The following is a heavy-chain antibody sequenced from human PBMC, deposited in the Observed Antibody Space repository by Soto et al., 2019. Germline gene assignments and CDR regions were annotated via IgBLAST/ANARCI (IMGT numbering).Heavy chain of an antibody. D-gene: IGHD1-26*01. J-gene: IGHJ6*02. Sequence: SVKVSCKASGGTFSSYAISWVRQAPGQGLEWMGGIIPIFGTANYAQKFQGRVTITADESTSTAYMELSSLRSEDTAVYYCARDLYSFSSHYYGMDVWGQGTTVTVSS. CDR1: GGTFSSYA. V-gene: IGHV1-69*13. CDR3: ARDLYSFSSHYYGMDV. CDR2: IIPIFGTA.